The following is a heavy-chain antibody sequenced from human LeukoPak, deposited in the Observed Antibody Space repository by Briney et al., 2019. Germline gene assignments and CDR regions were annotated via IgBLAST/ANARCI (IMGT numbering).Heavy chain of an antibody. CDR2: MNPNSGNT. D-gene: IGHD6-6*01. CDR3: ARELLDAFDI. V-gene: IGHV1-8*03. J-gene: IGHJ3*02. CDR1: GYTFTSYD. Sequence: ASVTVSCTASGYTFTSYDINWVRQATGQGLEWMGWMNPNSGNTGYAQKFQGRVTITRNTSISTAYMELSSLRSEDTAVYYCARELLDAFDIWGQGTMATVSS.